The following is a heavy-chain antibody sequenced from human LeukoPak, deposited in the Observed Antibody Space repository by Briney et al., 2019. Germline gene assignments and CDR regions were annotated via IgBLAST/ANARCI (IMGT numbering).Heavy chain of an antibody. Sequence: GGSLRLSCAASGFTFSSYAMSWVRQAPGKGLEWVSAISGSGGSTYYADSVKGRFTISRDNSKNTLYLQMNSLRVDDTAVYYCARSRSVVLITPLGYWGQGTLVTVSS. J-gene: IGHJ4*02. CDR3: ARSRSVVLITPLGY. CDR2: ISGSGGST. V-gene: IGHV3-23*01. D-gene: IGHD3-22*01. CDR1: GFTFSSYA.